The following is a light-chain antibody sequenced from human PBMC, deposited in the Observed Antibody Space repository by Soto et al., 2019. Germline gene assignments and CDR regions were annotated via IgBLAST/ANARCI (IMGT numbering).Light chain of an antibody. CDR1: SSDVGGNNY. V-gene: IGLV2-8*01. CDR3: SSYAGSNNLL. CDR2: EVS. J-gene: IGLJ2*01. Sequence: QSALTQPPSASGSPGQSVTISCTGTSSDVGGNNYVSWYQQHPGKAPKLMIYEVSKRPSGVPDRFSGSKSGNTASLTVSGLQAEDEADYFCSSYAGSNNLLFGGGTKVTVL.